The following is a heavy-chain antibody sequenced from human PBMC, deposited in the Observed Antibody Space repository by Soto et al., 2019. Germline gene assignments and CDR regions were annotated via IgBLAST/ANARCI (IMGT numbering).Heavy chain of an antibody. CDR1: GFTFSSYG. V-gene: IGHV3-33*01. CDR2: IWYDGSNK. D-gene: IGHD5-18*01. CDR3: ARDLKGDTAMAPYYYYGMDV. J-gene: IGHJ6*01. Sequence: PGGSLRLSCAASGFTFSSYGMHWVRQAPGKGLEWVAVIWYDGSNKYYADSVKGRFTISRDNSKNTLYLQMNSLRAEGTAVYYCARDLKGDTAMAPYYYYGMDVWGQGTTVTVS.